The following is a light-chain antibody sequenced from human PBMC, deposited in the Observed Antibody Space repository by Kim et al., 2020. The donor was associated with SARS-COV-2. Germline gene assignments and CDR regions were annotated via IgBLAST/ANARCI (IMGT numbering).Light chain of an antibody. J-gene: IGLJ3*02. CDR3: QTWGAGIRV. Sequence: ASVKLPCTLGSGHIGYAIAWHQQQPEKGPRYLMKLNSDGSHRKGDGIPDRFSGSSSGAERYLTISSLQSEDEADYYCQTWGAGIRVFGGGTQLTVL. CDR2: LNSDGSH. V-gene: IGLV4-69*01. CDR1: SGHIGYA.